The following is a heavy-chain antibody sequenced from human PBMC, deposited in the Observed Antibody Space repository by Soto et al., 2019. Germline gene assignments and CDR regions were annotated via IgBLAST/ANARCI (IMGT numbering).Heavy chain of an antibody. CDR1: GFTFSSYG. Sequence: SLRLSCAASGFTFSSYGMHWVRQAPGKGLEWVAVIWYDGSNKYYADSVKGRFTISRDNSKNTLYLQMDRLRAEDTAVYYSARERGGVVVGAPTVIDVPNPLQALPWG. J-gene: IGHJ5*02. CDR2: IWYDGSNK. D-gene: IGHD2-2*01. V-gene: IGHV3-33*01. CDR3: ARERGGVVVGAPTVIDVPNPLQALP.